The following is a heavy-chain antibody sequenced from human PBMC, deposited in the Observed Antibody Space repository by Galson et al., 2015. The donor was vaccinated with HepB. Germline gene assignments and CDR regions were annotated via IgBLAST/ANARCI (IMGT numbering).Heavy chain of an antibody. CDR1: GFTFSSYS. D-gene: IGHD6-19*01. CDR3: ARDLILAAAGADSSGWDRAVDY. V-gene: IGHV3-21*01. J-gene: IGHJ4*02. Sequence: LRLSCAASGFTFSSYSMNWVRQAPGKGLEWVSSISSSSSYIYYADSVKGRFTISRDNAKNSLYLQMNSLRAEDTAVYYCARDLILAAAGADSSGWDRAVDYWGQGTLVTVSS. CDR2: ISSSSSYI.